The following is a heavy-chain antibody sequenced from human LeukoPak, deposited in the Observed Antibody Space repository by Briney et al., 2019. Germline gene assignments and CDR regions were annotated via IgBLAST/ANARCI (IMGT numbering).Heavy chain of an antibody. V-gene: IGHV3-7*01. CDR3: ARHSSGYY. CDR1: GFKVSSDW. Sequence: GGSLRLSCAASGFKVSSDWMSWVRQAPGKGLEWVANIKEDGSEKYYVDSVKGRLTISRDNAKNSLYLQMNSLRAEDTAVYYCARHSSGYYWGQGTLVTVSS. CDR2: IKEDGSEK. D-gene: IGHD3-22*01. J-gene: IGHJ4*02.